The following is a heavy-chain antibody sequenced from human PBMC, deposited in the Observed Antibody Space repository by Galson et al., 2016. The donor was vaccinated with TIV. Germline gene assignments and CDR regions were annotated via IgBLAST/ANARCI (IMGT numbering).Heavy chain of an antibody. Sequence: SLRLSCAASGFTFSKYWMHWVRQAPEKGLVWISRTNVDGSSTSYADSVKGRVTISRDNARSTLYLLMNSLRVEDTAVYYCVRGGLEPFDYWGHGTLVTVSS. D-gene: IGHD3/OR15-3a*01. CDR3: VRGGLEPFDY. J-gene: IGHJ4*01. V-gene: IGHV3-74*01. CDR2: TNVDGSST. CDR1: GFTFSKYW.